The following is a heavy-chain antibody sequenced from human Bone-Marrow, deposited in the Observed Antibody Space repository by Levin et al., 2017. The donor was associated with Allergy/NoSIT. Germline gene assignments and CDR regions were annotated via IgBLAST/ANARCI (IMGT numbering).Heavy chain of an antibody. CDR1: GFTFSSYA. CDR3: AKFGHSDSSSSWVDGVSPPPPPPYYDGDGMDV. Sequence: GGSLRLSCAASGFTFSSYAMSWVRQAPGKGLEWVSAISGSGGSTYYADSVKGRFTISRDNSKNTLYLQMNSLRAEDTAVYYCAKFGHSDSSSSWVDGVSPPPPPPYYDGDGMDVWGQGTTVTVSS. J-gene: IGHJ6*02. V-gene: IGHV3-23*01. D-gene: IGHD6-6*01. CDR2: ISGSGGST.